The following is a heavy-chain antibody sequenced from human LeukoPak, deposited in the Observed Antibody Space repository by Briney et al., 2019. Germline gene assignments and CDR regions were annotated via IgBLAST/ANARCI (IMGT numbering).Heavy chain of an antibody. D-gene: IGHD1-7*01. V-gene: IGHV3-66*01. J-gene: IGHJ4*02. CDR3: ARDRVTSRNYYFDD. CDR2: IYTGGIT. CDR1: GFTMSDSY. Sequence: GGSLRLSCAASGFTMSDSYMSWVRQAPGKGLEWVPVIYTGGITYYADSVKGRFTVSRDDSKNTLSLQMNSLRAEDTSIYYCARDRVTSRNYYFDDWGQGTLVTVSS.